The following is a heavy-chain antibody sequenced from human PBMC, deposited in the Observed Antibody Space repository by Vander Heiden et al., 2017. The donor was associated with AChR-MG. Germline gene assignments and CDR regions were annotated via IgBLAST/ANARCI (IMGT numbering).Heavy chain of an antibody. Sequence: QVQLQESAPGLVKPSGTLSLTCAVSGGSLGSSNWWSWVRQPPGKGLEWSGEIYHSGSTNYNPSLKSRVTISVDKSKNQFSLKLSSVTAADTAVYYCARYGSNPTTPYFDYWGQGTLVTVSS. D-gene: IGHD1-26*01. CDR2: IYHSGST. CDR3: ARYGSNPTTPYFDY. V-gene: IGHV4-4*02. CDR1: GGSLGSSNW. J-gene: IGHJ4*02.